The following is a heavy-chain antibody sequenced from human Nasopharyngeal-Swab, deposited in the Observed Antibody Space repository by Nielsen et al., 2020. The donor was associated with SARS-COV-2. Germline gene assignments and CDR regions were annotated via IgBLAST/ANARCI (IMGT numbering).Heavy chain of an antibody. Sequence: LSLTCAASGFTFGHYAVIWVRQAPGKGLEWVGRSRNEAHSFTTEYAASVKGRFTISRDDSENSLYLQMNSLKIEDTAVYYCVRADISGYFDYWGQGTLVTVSS. CDR2: SRNEAHSFTT. J-gene: IGHJ4*02. V-gene: IGHV3-72*01. D-gene: IGHD3-22*01. CDR1: GFTFGHYA. CDR3: VRADISGYFDY.